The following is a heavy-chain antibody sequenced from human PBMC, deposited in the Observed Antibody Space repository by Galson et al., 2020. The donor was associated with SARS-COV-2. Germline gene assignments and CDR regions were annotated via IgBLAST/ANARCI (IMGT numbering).Heavy chain of an antibody. Sequence: ASETLSLTCTVSGGSISSGDYYWSWIRQPPGKGLEWIGYIYYSGSTYYNPSLKSRVTISVDTSKNQFSLKLSSVTAADTAVYYCARGSGLRYKPGCYFDYWGQGTLVTVSS. D-gene: IGHD3-9*01. CDR1: GGSISSGDYY. J-gene: IGHJ4*02. CDR2: IYYSGST. CDR3: ARGSGLRYKPGCYFDY. V-gene: IGHV4-30-4*01.